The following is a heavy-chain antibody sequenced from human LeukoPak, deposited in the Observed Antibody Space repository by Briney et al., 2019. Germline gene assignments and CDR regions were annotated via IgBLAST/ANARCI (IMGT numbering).Heavy chain of an antibody. D-gene: IGHD2-21*02. CDR1: GGTFSSYA. CDR2: IIPILGIA. J-gene: IGHJ4*02. CDR3: ARDRRAYCGGDCYWAFDY. V-gene: IGHV1-69*04. Sequence: SVKVSCKASGGTFSSYAISWVRQAPGQGLEWMGRIIPILGIANYAQKFQGRVTITADKSTSTAYMELSSLRSEDTAVYYCARDRRAYCGGDCYWAFDYWGQGTLVTVSS.